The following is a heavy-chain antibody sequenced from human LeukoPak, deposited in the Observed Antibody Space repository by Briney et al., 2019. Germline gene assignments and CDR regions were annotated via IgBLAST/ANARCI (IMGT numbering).Heavy chain of an antibody. Sequence: GGSLRLSYAPSGFTFSSYAMSWVRQAPGKGLEWVSAISGSGGSTYYADSVKGRFTISRDNSKNTLYLQMNSLRAEDTAVYYCAITLEDYYYGMDVWGQGTTVTVSS. J-gene: IGHJ6*02. V-gene: IGHV3-23*01. CDR1: GFTFSSYA. CDR3: AITLEDYYYGMDV. CDR2: ISGSGGST.